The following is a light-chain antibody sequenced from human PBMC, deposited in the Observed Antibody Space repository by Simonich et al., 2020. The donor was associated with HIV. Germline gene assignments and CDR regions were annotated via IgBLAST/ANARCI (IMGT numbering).Light chain of an antibody. CDR1: SNDVGGYNF. CDR2: DVR. V-gene: IGLV2-14*01. CDR3: SAYTGSNTVV. Sequence: QSALTQPPSASGSPGPSITISCTGTSNDVGGYNFVSWYQQHPGNAPNLMIYDVRERPSGVSNRFSGSKSGNTAALTISGLQAEDEAEYYCSAYTGSNTVVFGGGTKLTVL. J-gene: IGLJ2*01.